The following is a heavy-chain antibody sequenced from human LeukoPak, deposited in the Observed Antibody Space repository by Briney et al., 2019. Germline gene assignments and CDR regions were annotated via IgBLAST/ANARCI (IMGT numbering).Heavy chain of an antibody. CDR3: ARSSTYDSSGFN. V-gene: IGHV3-48*03. CDR1: GFTFSSYE. CDR2: ISSSGSTI. Sequence: GGSLRLSCAASGFTFSSYEMNWVRQAPGKGLEWVSYISSSGSTIYYADSVKGRFTISRDNAKNSLYLQMNSLRAEDTAVYYCARSSTYDSSGFNWGQGTLVTVSS. D-gene: IGHD3-22*01. J-gene: IGHJ4*02.